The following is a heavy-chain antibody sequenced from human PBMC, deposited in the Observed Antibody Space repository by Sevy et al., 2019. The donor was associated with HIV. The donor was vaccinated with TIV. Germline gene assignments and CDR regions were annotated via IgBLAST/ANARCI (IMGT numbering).Heavy chain of an antibody. CDR1: GFTFRRYW. V-gene: IGHV3-7*01. D-gene: IGHD3-22*01. CDR3: AVLRDDSSGSRIDY. J-gene: IGHJ4*02. CDR2: IKQDGSAN. Sequence: GGSLRLSCAASGFTFRRYWMTWVRQAPGKGLEWVANIKQDGSANYYVDSVRGRFTITRDNAKTSLYLQMNSLRAEDTAVYYCAVLRDDSSGSRIDYWGQGTLVTVSS.